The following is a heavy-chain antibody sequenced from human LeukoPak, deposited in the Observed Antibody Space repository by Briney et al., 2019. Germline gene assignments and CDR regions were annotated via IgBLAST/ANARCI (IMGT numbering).Heavy chain of an antibody. Sequence: PGGSLRLSCAASGFTVSSNYMSWVRQAPGKGLEWVSVIYSGGGTYYADSVKGRFTISRDNSKNTLYLQMNSLRAEDTAVYYCARDPMNQDAFDIWGQGTMVTVSS. CDR1: GFTVSSNY. D-gene: IGHD1-14*01. CDR3: ARDPMNQDAFDI. V-gene: IGHV3-66*01. CDR2: IYSGGGT. J-gene: IGHJ3*02.